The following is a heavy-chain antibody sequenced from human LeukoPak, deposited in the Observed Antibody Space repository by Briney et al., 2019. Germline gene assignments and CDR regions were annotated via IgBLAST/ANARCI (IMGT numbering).Heavy chain of an antibody. D-gene: IGHD6-19*01. CDR1: GFTFSSYS. J-gene: IGHJ4*02. CDR2: ISSSSSYL. Sequence: GGSLRLSCAASGFTFSSYSMNWVRQAPGKGLEWVSSISSSSSYLYYADSVKGRFTISRDNAKNSLYLQMSSLRAEDTAVYYCARMDSSGFRVRGFYWGQGTLVTVSS. V-gene: IGHV3-21*01. CDR3: ARMDSSGFRVRGFY.